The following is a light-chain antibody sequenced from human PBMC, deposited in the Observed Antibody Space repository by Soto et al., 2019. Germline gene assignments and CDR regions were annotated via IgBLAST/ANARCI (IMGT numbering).Light chain of an antibody. CDR1: SFNIGNNY. CDR3: GAWESSLNPYV. CDR2: DNN. V-gene: IGLV1-51*01. Sequence: QSVLTQPPSVSAAPGQKVIISCSGSSFNIGNNYVSWYQQLPGTAPKLLIYDNNKRPSGIPDRCSGSKSGTSATLAITGLQTADEADYYCGAWESSLNPYVFGTGTKVTVL. J-gene: IGLJ1*01.